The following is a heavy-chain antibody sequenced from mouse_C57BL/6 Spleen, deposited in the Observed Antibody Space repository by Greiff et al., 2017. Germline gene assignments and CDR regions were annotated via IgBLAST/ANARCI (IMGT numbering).Heavy chain of an antibody. CDR1: GYTFTSYW. V-gene: IGHV1-55*01. J-gene: IGHJ4*01. CDR2: IYPGSGST. D-gene: IGHD2-5*01. CDR3: ARSGYSNYLYYAMDY. Sequence: QVHVKQPGAELVKPGASVKMSCKASGYTFTSYWITWVKQRPGQGLEWIGDIYPGSGSTNYNEKFKSKATLTVDTSSSTAYMQLSSLTSEDSAVYYCARSGYSNYLYYAMDYWGQGTSVTVSS.